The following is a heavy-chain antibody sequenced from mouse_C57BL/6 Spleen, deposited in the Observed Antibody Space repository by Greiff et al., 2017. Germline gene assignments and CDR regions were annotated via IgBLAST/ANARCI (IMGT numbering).Heavy chain of an antibody. CDR3: ARSPYDDGSSYWYFDV. D-gene: IGHD1-1*01. CDR2: IHPNSGST. J-gene: IGHJ1*03. Sequence: QVQLQQPGAELVKPGASVKLSCKASGYTFTSYWMHWVKQRPGQGLEWIGMIHPNSGSTNYNEKFKSKATLTVDKSSSTAYMQLSSLTSEDSAVYYCARSPYDDGSSYWYFDVWGKGTTVTVSS. CDR1: GYTFTSYW. V-gene: IGHV1-64*01.